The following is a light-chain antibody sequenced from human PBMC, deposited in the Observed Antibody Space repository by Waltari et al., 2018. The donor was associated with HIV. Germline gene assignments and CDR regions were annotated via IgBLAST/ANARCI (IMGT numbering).Light chain of an antibody. CDR2: EVT. CDR1: SSDVGSYNL. J-gene: IGLJ3*02. V-gene: IGLV2-14*02. CDR3: NSFTTTTTWV. Sequence: QSALTQPASVSGSPGQSITLSCTGSSSDVGSYNLVSWYQQLPGKAPKLMIYEVTKRPSGVSDRFSGSKSGTTASLTISGLQAEDEAEYYCNSFTTTTTWVFGGGTKLTVL.